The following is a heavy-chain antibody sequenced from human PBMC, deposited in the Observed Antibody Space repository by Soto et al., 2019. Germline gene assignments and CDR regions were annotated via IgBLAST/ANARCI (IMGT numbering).Heavy chain of an antibody. CDR1: GFTFSSYA. V-gene: IGHV3-30-3*01. D-gene: IGHD3-3*01. CDR3: VREIERLLGC. Sequence: QVQLVESGGGVVQPGRSLRLSCAASGFTFSSYAMHWVRQAPGKGLEWVAVISYDGSNKYYADSVKGRFTISRDNSKNTLYLQMNSLRAEDTAVYYCVREIERLLGCWGQGTLVTVSS. J-gene: IGHJ4*02. CDR2: ISYDGSNK.